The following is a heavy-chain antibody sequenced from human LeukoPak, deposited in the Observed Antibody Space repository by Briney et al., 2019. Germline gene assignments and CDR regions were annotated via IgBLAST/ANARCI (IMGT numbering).Heavy chain of an antibody. D-gene: IGHD2-2*01. CDR1: GYTFISYA. CDR3: AIGAVGFDY. V-gene: IGHV1-8*03. Sequence: ASVKVSCKASGYTFISYAMNWVRQAPGQGLEWMGWINPNSDNTDYAQKFQGRVTFTRNTSINTAYMELTSLRSEDTAVYYCAIGAVGFDYWGQGTLVTVSS. J-gene: IGHJ4*02. CDR2: INPNSDNT.